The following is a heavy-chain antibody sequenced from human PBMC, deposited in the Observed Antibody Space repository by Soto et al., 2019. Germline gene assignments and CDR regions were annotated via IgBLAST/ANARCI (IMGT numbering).Heavy chain of an antibody. CDR2: IYYSGST. V-gene: IGHV4-59*01. CDR1: GGSISSYY. Sequence: QVQLQESGPGLVKPSETLSLTCTVSGGSISSYYWSWIRQPPGKGLEWIGYIYYSGSTNYNPSLKSRVTISVDTSKNQFSLKLSSVTAADTAVYYCARVSSGWVDHYYYGMDVWGQGTTVTVSS. D-gene: IGHD6-19*01. J-gene: IGHJ6*02. CDR3: ARVSSGWVDHYYYGMDV.